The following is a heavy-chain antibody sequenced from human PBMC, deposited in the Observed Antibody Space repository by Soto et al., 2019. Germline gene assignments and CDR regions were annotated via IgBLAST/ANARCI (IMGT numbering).Heavy chain of an antibody. J-gene: IGHJ4*02. CDR3: ARRLVGVTHTCFDY. CDR1: GGSISSSSYY. CDR2: IYYSGST. V-gene: IGHV4-39*01. D-gene: IGHD2-21*02. Sequence: QLQLQESGPGLVKPSETLSLTCTVSGGSISSSSYYWGWIRQPPGKGLEWIGSIYYSGSTYYNPSLKSRVTLSVDTSKNQFSLKLSSVTAADTAVYYCARRLVGVTHTCFDYWGQGTLVTVSS.